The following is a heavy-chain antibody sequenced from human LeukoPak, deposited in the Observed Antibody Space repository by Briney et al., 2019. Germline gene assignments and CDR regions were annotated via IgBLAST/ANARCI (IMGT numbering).Heavy chain of an antibody. D-gene: IGHD3-16*01. V-gene: IGHV4-34*01. J-gene: IGHJ6*02. CDR2: INHSGGT. CDR1: GGFFSGYY. Sequence: SETLSLTCAVYGGFFSGYYWRWIRQPPGKGLEWFGEINHSGGTNYNPSLKSRVTISVDTSKNQFSLKLSYVTAADTAVYYCAVPFARMDVWGQGTTVTVSS. CDR3: AVPFARMDV.